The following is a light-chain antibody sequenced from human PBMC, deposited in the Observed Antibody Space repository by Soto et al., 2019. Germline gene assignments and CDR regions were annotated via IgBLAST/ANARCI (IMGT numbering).Light chain of an antibody. CDR2: EGS. J-gene: IGLJ2*01. CDR1: SSDVGSYYL. CDR3: SSYAHGVV. Sequence: QSLLTQPASVSGSPGQSITISCTTTSSDVGSYYLVSWYRQDPGKAPKLIIYEGSKRPSGISNRFSGSRSGNTASLTISGLQAEDEADYYCSSYAHGVVFGGGTKVTVL. V-gene: IGLV2-23*01.